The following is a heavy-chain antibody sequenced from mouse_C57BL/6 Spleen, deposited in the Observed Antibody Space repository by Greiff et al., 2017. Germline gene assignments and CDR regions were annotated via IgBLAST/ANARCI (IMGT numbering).Heavy chain of an antibody. CDR1: GYTFTSYW. CDR3: ASYYYGSSPFYSMDY. D-gene: IGHD1-1*01. CDR2: IDPDSGGT. V-gene: IGHV1-62-3*01. J-gene: IGHJ4*01. Sequence: QVQLQQPGAELVKPGASVKLSCKASGYTFTSYWMHWVKQRPGRGLEWIGSIDPDSGGTKYNEKFKSKATLTVDKPSSTAYMQLSSLTSEDSAVYYCASYYYGSSPFYSMDYWGQGTSVTVSS.